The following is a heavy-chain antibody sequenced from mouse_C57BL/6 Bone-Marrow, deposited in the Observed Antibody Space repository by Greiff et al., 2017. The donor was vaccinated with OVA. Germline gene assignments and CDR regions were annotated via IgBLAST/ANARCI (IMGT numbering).Heavy chain of an antibody. Sequence: SGAELVRPGASVKMSCKASGYTFTSYNMHWVKQTPRQGLEWIGAIYPGNGDTSYNQKFKGKATLTVDKSSSTAYMQLRSLTSEDSAVYFCARSSTVSYYAMDYWGQGTSVTVSS. CDR2: IYPGNGDT. V-gene: IGHV1-12*01. CDR1: GYTFTSYN. CDR3: ARSSTVSYYAMDY. D-gene: IGHD1-1*01. J-gene: IGHJ4*01.